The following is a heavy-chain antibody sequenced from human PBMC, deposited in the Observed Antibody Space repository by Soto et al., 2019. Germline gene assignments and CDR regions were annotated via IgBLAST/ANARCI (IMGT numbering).Heavy chain of an antibody. D-gene: IGHD3-3*01. J-gene: IGHJ4*02. CDR1: GFTVSSNY. CDR2: IYSGGST. CDR3: AREEFWSGYYTGIDPPIY. Sequence: GGSLRLSCAASGFTVSSNYMSWVRQAPGKGLEWVSVIYSGGSTYYADSVKGRFTISRHNSKNTLYLQMNSLRAEDTAVYYCAREEFWSGYYTGIDPPIYWGQGTLVTVSS. V-gene: IGHV3-53*04.